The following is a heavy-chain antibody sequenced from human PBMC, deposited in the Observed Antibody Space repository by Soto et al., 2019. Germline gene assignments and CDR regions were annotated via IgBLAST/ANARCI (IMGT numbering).Heavy chain of an antibody. CDR2: IIPIFGTA. D-gene: IGHD3-10*01. J-gene: IGHJ6*02. CDR1: GGTFSSYA. Sequence: SVKVSCKASGGTFSSYAISWVRQAPGQGLEWMGGIIPIFGTANYAQKFQGRVTITVDESTSTAYMELSSLRSEDTAVYYCARDRKGNYGSGSYPPPYYYYGMDVWGQGTTVTVSS. CDR3: ARDRKGNYGSGSYPPPYYYYGMDV. V-gene: IGHV1-69*13.